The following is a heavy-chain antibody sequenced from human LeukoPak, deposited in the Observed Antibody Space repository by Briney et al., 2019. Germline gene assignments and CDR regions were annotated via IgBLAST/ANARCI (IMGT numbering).Heavy chain of an antibody. CDR1: GFTVSSNY. V-gene: IGHV3-66*01. CDR3: AKGGGSYYYTHLDY. J-gene: IGHJ4*02. D-gene: IGHD1-26*01. CDR2: IYSDGST. Sequence: GGSLRLSCAASGFTVSSNYMSWVRQAPGKGLEWVSVIYSDGSTYYADSVKGRFAISRDNSKNTLYLQMNSLRAEDTAVYYCAKGGGSYYYTHLDYWGQGTLVTVSS.